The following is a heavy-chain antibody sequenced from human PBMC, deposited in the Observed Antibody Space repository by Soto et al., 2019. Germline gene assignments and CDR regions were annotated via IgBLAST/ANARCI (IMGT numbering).Heavy chain of an antibody. Sequence: HPGKGLEWIGYIYYSGSTYYNPSLKSRVTISVDTSKNQFSLKLSSVTAADTAVYYCARDRECSGGTCYSSFDSWGTAFLVTV. V-gene: IGHV4-31*02. D-gene: IGHD2-15*01. J-gene: IGHJ4*02. CDR2: IYYSGST. CDR3: ARDRECSGGTCYSSFDS.